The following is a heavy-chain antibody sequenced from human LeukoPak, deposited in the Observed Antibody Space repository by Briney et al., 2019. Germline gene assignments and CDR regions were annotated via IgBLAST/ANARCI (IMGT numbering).Heavy chain of an antibody. V-gene: IGHV1-18*01. J-gene: IGHJ4*02. CDR2: ISAYNGNT. D-gene: IGHD6-13*01. CDR3: SRGEQHLVPFDY. Sequence: ASVKVSCTASGYTFTSYGISWVRQAPGQGLEWMGWISAYNGNTNYAQKPQGRVTMTTDTSTSTAHLVLGSLGSAEQTVYSLSRGEQHLVPFDYWGQGTLVTVSS. CDR1: GYTFTSYG.